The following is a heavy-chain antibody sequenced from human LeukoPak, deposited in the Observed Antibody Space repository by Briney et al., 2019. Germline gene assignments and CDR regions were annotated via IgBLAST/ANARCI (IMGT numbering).Heavy chain of an antibody. V-gene: IGHV3-49*04. Sequence: GGSLRLSCAASGFSFSSYAMHWVRQAPGKGLEWVGFIRSKAYGGTTEYAASVKGRFTISRDDSKSIAYLQMNSLKTEDTAVYYCTRVSQVVPASPFDYYYGMDVWGQGTTVTVSS. J-gene: IGHJ6*02. CDR1: GFSFSSYA. CDR2: IRSKAYGGTT. CDR3: TRVSQVVPASPFDYYYGMDV. D-gene: IGHD2-2*01.